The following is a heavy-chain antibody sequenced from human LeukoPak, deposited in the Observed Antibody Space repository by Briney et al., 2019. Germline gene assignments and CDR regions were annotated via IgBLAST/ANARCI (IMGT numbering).Heavy chain of an antibody. CDR2: IYYSGST. CDR1: GGSISSYY. V-gene: IGHV4-59*01. J-gene: IGHJ5*02. CDR3: ARGQWLAWFDP. Sequence: KTSETLSLTCTVSGGSISSYYWSWIRQPPVKGLEWIGYIYYSGSTNYNPSLKSRVTISVDTSKNQFSLKLSSVTAADTAVYYCARGQWLAWFDPWGQGTLVTVSS. D-gene: IGHD6-19*01.